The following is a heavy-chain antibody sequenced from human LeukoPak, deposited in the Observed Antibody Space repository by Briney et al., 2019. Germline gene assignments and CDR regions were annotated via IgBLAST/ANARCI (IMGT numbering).Heavy chain of an antibody. D-gene: IGHD2-21*01. Sequence: SETLSLTCSVSSFSISSGHYWGCIRQPPGKGLEWIGSIYHSGPTYYNPSLKSRVTISVDASKNHFSLTLTSVTAADTAVYYCARDVDRFDYWGQGTLVTVSS. CDR1: SFSISSGHY. CDR3: ARDVDRFDY. V-gene: IGHV4-38-2*02. CDR2: IYHSGPT. J-gene: IGHJ4*02.